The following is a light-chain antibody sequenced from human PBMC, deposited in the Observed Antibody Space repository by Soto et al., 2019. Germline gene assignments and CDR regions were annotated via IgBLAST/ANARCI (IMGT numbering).Light chain of an antibody. Sequence: QSALTQPACVSGSPGQSSTISYTGTSSDVGGYNYVSWYQQHPDKAPKLMIYVVSNRPSGVSNRFSGSKSGNTASLTISGLQAEDEADYYCSSYTSSDTPYVFGTGTKLTVL. CDR2: VVS. CDR1: SSDVGGYNY. CDR3: SSYTSSDTPYV. V-gene: IGLV2-14*01. J-gene: IGLJ1*01.